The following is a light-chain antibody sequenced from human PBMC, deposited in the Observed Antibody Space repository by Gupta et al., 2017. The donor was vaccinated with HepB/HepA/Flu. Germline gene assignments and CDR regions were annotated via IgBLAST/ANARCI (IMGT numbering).Light chain of an antibody. CDR2: RNN. Sequence: QSVLSQPPAASGTPGKRVTLSCSGSSSNIGSNYVYWYQQLPGAAPKLLIYRNNQRHSGVPDRFSGSKSGTSASLAISGPRSEDEADYYCAAWDDSRSGVVFGGGTKLTVL. J-gene: IGLJ2*01. CDR1: SSNIGSNY. CDR3: AAWDDSRSGVV. V-gene: IGLV1-47*01.